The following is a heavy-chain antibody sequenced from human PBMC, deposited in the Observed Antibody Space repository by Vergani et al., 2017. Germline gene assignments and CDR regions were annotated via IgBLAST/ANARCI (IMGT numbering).Heavy chain of an antibody. CDR2: INQDGSEK. D-gene: IGHD3-10*01. V-gene: IGHV3-7*01. Sequence: VELVESGGGLVQPGGSLRLSCATSGFTFSKFYMSWVRQAPGKGLGWVANINQDGSEKYFVDSVKGRFTISRDNARSSLYLQMNSLSAEDTAVYYCARDSFLWFGEGIDYWGQGTLVTVSS. J-gene: IGHJ4*02. CDR1: GFTFSKFY. CDR3: ARDSFLWFGEGIDY.